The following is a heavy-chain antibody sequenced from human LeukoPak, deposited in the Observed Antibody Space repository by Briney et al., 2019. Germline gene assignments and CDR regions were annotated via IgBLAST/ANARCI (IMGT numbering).Heavy chain of an antibody. J-gene: IGHJ4*02. CDR3: ARDRGWLQFDY. V-gene: IGHV3-7*01. CDR1: GFIFSNYW. D-gene: IGHD5-24*01. Sequence: PGGSLRLSCAASGFIFSNYWMNWVRQAPGKGLEWVAIIKQDGSATRYVDSVKGRFTISRDESKNSLYLQMNSLRAEDTAVYYCARDRGWLQFDYWGQGTLVTVSS. CDR2: IKQDGSAT.